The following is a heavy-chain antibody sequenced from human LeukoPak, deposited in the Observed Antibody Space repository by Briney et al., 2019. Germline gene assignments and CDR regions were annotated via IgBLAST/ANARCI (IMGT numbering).Heavy chain of an antibody. CDR2: INPSGGST. J-gene: IGHJ4*02. Sequence: ASVEVSCKASGYTFTSYYMHWVRQAPGQGLEWMGIINPSGGSTSYAQKFQGRVTMTRDTSTSTVYMELSSLRSEDTAVYYCARGGDYDILTGYSPTFDYWGQGTLVTVSS. CDR1: GYTFTSYY. D-gene: IGHD3-9*01. V-gene: IGHV1-46*01. CDR3: ARGGDYDILTGYSPTFDY.